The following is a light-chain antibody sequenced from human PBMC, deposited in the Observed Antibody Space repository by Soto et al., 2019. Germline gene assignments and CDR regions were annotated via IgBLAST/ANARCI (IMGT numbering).Light chain of an antibody. Sequence: QSVLTQPASVSGSPGQSITISCTGTSSDVGAYDYVSWYQQHPGTAPKLIIYDVSHRPSGVSDRFSGSKSGNTASLTISGLQAEDEANYYCTSYSGITTLGVFXTGTKVTVL. CDR2: DVS. J-gene: IGLJ1*01. CDR1: SSDVGAYDY. CDR3: TSYSGITTLGV. V-gene: IGLV2-14*03.